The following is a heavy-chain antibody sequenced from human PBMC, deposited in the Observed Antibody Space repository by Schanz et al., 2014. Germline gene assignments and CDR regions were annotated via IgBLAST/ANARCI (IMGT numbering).Heavy chain of an antibody. D-gene: IGHD4-17*01. J-gene: IGHJ3*01. CDR2: LSWNRRSV. CDR1: GFTFEDYA. V-gene: IGHV3-9*01. CDR3: VKDTNGGDSGNYHAFDV. Sequence: EMQLVESGGGLVQPGRSLRLSCAASGFTFEDYAMHWVRQVPGKGLEWVAGLSWNRRSVGYADSVKGRFTISRDNANNTLDLQMKSLRPEDTALYYCVKDTNGGDSGNYHAFDVWGQGT.